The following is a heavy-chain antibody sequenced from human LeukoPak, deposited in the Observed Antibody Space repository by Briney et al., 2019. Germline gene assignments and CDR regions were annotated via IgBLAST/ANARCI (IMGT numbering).Heavy chain of an antibody. CDR1: GFTFSSYG. Sequence: GGSLRLSCAASGFTFSSYGMHWVRQAPGKGLEWVAVISYDGSNKYYADSVKGRFTISRDNSKNTLYLQMNSLRAEDTAVYYYAKVIGLGELLSIDYWGQGTLVTVSS. J-gene: IGHJ4*02. CDR2: ISYDGSNK. D-gene: IGHD3-10*01. CDR3: AKVIGLGELLSIDY. V-gene: IGHV3-30*18.